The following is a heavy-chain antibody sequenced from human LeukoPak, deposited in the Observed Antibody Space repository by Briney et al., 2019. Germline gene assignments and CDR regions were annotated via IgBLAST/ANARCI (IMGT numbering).Heavy chain of an antibody. CDR3: AKDMAVAGGVFWY. CDR1: GFTFSSYG. Sequence: PGGTLRLSCAASGFTFSSYGMSWLRQAPGKGLEGVSAISGSGGSTYYADSVKGRFTISRDNSKNTLYLQMNSLRAEDTAVYYCAKDMAVAGGVFWYWGQGTLVTVSS. V-gene: IGHV3-23*01. CDR2: ISGSGGST. D-gene: IGHD6-19*01. J-gene: IGHJ4*02.